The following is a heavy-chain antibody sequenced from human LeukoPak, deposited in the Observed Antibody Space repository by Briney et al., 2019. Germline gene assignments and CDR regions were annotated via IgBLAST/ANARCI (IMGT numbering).Heavy chain of an antibody. CDR3: VGEGKRCGSYSYRMDV. Sequence: SETLSLTCTVSSGSIKDYYWSWVRQPAGKGLEWLGRIYSSGSTTYNPSLKSRITMSVDTSKNQFSLKMTSVTATDSAVYNCVGEGKRCGSYSYRMDVWGKGTTLTVSS. CDR2: IYSSGST. J-gene: IGHJ6*04. V-gene: IGHV4-4*07. CDR1: SGSIKDYY. D-gene: IGHD2-21*01.